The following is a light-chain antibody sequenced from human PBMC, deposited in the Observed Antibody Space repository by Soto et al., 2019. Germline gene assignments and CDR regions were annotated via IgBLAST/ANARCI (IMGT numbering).Light chain of an antibody. J-gene: IGKJ5*01. V-gene: IGKV3-20*01. CDR1: QSVSIK. CDR3: QQYGSSIT. CDR2: GAS. Sequence: EIVMTQCPATLSVTPGERATLSCRASQSVSIKLAWYQQKPGQAPRLLIYGASNRATGIPDRFSGSGSGTDFTLTINRLEPEDFAVYYCQQYGSSITFGQGTRLEIK.